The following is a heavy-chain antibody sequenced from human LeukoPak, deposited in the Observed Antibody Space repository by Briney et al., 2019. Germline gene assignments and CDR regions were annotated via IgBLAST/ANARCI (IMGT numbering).Heavy chain of an antibody. V-gene: IGHV3-53*01. D-gene: IGHD1-14*01. Sequence: GGSLRLSCAASGFTVSGNYMSWVRQAPGRGLDWVSAIYGGGDTYYADSVKGRFTISRDSSKNTLFLQMNSLRAEDTAVYYGSRQTPDGDSTPYFFDYWGQGTLVTVSS. CDR2: IYGGGDT. CDR3: SRQTPDGDSTPYFFDY. CDR1: GFTVSGNY. J-gene: IGHJ4*02.